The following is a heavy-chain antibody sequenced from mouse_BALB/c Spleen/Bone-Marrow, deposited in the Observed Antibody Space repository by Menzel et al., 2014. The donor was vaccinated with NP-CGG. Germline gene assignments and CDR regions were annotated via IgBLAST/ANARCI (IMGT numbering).Heavy chain of an antibody. D-gene: IGHD4-1*01. CDR2: IHPNSGNT. Sequence: VQLQQSGSVLVRPGASVKLSCKASGYTFTSSWMHWAKQRPGQGLEWIGEIHPNSGNTNYNEKFKGKATLTVDTSPSTAYVDLSSLTSEDSAVYYCARELGRGYYFDYWGQGTTLTVSS. CDR3: ARELGRGYYFDY. J-gene: IGHJ2*01. CDR1: GYTFTSSW. V-gene: IGHV1S130*01.